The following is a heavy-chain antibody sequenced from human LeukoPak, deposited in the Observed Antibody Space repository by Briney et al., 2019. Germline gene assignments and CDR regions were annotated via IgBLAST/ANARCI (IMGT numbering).Heavy chain of an antibody. Sequence: PSETLSLTCAVYGGSFSGYYWNWIRQPPGKGLEWIGEINHSGSTNYNPSLKSRVTISVDTSKNQFSLKLSSVTAADTAVYYCARHPRIQLWFDYWGQGTLVTVSS. CDR3: ARHPRIQLWFDY. V-gene: IGHV4-34*01. CDR2: INHSGST. J-gene: IGHJ4*02. CDR1: GGSFSGYY. D-gene: IGHD5-18*01.